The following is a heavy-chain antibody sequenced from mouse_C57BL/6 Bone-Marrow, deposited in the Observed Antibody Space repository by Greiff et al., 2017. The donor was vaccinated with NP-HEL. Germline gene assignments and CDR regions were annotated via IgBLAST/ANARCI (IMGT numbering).Heavy chain of an antibody. D-gene: IGHD2-3*01. CDR1: GFSLTSYG. CDR3: ARNGDDGYYEFAY. CDR2: IWSGGST. J-gene: IGHJ3*01. Sequence: VQLQQSGPGLVQPSQSLSITCTVSGFSLTSYGVHWVRQSPGKGLEWLGVIWSGGSTDYNAAFISRLSISKDNSKSQVFFKMNSLQADDTAIYYCARNGDDGYYEFAYWGQGTLVTVSA. V-gene: IGHV2-2*01.